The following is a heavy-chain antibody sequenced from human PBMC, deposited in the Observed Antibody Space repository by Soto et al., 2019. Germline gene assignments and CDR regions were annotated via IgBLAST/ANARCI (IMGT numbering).Heavy chain of an antibody. CDR3: ARDPADYGDYPYYFDY. Sequence: GGSLRLSCAASGFTFSSYAMHWVHQAPGKGLEYVSAISSNGGSTYYANSVKGRFTISRDNSKNTLYLQMGSLRAEDMAVYYCARDPADYGDYPYYFDYWGQGPLVTVSS. CDR1: GFTFSSYA. D-gene: IGHD4-17*01. CDR2: ISSNGGST. J-gene: IGHJ4*02. V-gene: IGHV3-64*01.